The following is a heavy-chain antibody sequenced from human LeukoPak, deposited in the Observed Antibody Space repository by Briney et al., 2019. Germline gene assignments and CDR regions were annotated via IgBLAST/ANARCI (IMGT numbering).Heavy chain of an antibody. CDR1: GFTFSDYY. D-gene: IGHD6-19*01. V-gene: IGHV3-11*01. Sequence: GGSLRLSCAASGFTFSDYYMSWIRQAPGKGLEWVSYISSSGSTIYYADSVKGRFTISRDNAKNSLYLQMNSLRAEDTAVYYCVFIAVAGWAFDIWGQGTMVTVSS. J-gene: IGHJ3*02. CDR3: VFIAVAGWAFDI. CDR2: ISSSGSTI.